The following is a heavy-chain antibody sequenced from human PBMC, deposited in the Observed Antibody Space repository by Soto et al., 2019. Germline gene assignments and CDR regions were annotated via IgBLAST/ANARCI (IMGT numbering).Heavy chain of an antibody. CDR2: IIPIFGTA. Sequence: QVQLVQSGAEVKKPGSSVKVSCKASGGTFSSYAISWVRQAPGQGLEWMGGIIPIFGTANYAQKFQGRVTITADESTSTADVELGSLGSEDTAVYYCARDRLMITFGGVGDGRWFAFDIWGQGTMVTVSS. CDR3: ARDRLMITFGGVGDGRWFAFDI. J-gene: IGHJ3*02. V-gene: IGHV1-69*12. CDR1: GGTFSSYA. D-gene: IGHD3-16*01.